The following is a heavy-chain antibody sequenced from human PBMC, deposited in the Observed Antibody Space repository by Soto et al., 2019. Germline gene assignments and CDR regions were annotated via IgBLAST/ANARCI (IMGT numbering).Heavy chain of an antibody. J-gene: IGHJ4*02. CDR2: VSGSGAST. D-gene: IGHD1-26*01. V-gene: IGHV3-23*01. CDR1: GFTFSSYA. CDR3: AKTGEWDLLGGFDF. Sequence: EVQLLESGGGLVQPGGSLRLSCAASGFTFSSYAMSWVRQAPGKGLEWVSTVSGSGASTYHADSVKGRFTISRDSSKNTLYLQMNSLRAEDTAVYYCAKTGEWDLLGGFDFWGQGTLVTVSS.